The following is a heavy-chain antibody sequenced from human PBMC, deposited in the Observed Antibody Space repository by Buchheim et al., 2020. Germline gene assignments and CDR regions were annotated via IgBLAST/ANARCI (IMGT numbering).Heavy chain of an antibody. J-gene: IGHJ6*03. V-gene: IGHV3-11*01. CDR1: GFTFSDYY. CDR3: ARGGDSSGYYSIYYYMDV. Sequence: QVQLVESGGGLVRPGGFLRLSCAASGFTFSDYYMNWIRQAPGKGLEWVSYISSSGYTTYYADSVRGRFTISRANAENSLFLQMNSLRAEDTAVYYCARGGDSSGYYSIYYYMDVWGKGTT. CDR2: ISSSGYTT. D-gene: IGHD3-22*01.